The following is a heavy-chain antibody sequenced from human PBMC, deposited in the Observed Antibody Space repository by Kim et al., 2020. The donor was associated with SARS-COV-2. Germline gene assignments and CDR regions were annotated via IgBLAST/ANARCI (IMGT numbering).Heavy chain of an antibody. CDR1: GFTFSSYA. V-gene: IGHV3-23*01. CDR3: AKDYGLIYYYYGMDV. D-gene: IGHD4-17*01. Sequence: GGSLRLSCAASGFTFSSYAMSWVRQAPGKGLEWVSAISGSGGSTYYADSVKGRFTISRDNSKNTLYLQMNSLRAEDTAVYYCAKDYGLIYYYYGMDVWGQGTTVTVSS. J-gene: IGHJ6*02. CDR2: ISGSGGST.